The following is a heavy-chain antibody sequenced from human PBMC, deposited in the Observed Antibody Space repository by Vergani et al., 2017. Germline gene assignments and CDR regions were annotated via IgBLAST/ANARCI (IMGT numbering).Heavy chain of an antibody. V-gene: IGHV1-69*06. Sequence: QVQLVQSGAEVKKPGSSVKVSCKASGGTFSSYAISWVRQAPGQGLEWMGGIIPIFGTANYAQKFQGRVTITAAKSTSTAYLELSSLRSEDTAVYYCARVPTRIVGATTPFDYWGQGTLVTVSS. D-gene: IGHD1-26*01. J-gene: IGHJ4*02. CDR1: GGTFSSYA. CDR2: IIPIFGTA. CDR3: ARVPTRIVGATTPFDY.